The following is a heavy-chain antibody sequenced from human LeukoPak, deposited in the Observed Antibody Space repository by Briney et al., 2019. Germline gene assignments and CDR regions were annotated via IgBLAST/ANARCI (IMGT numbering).Heavy chain of an antibody. J-gene: IGHJ4*02. V-gene: IGHV3-53*01. CDR3: AKDRCSSTSCQGTFDY. Sequence: PGGSLRLSCAASGFTVSNNYMTWVRQAPGKGLEWVSVIYSNGDIYYADSVKGRFTISRDNSKNTLYLQMNSLRAEDTAVYYCAKDRCSSTSCQGTFDYWGQGTLVTVSS. D-gene: IGHD2-2*01. CDR2: IYSNGDI. CDR1: GFTVSNNY.